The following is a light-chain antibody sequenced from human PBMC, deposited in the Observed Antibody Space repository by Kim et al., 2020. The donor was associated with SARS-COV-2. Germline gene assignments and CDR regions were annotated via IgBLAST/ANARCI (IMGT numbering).Light chain of an antibody. CDR2: KVY. J-gene: IGKJ1*01. V-gene: IGKV2-30*01. CDR1: QSLVYSEGNTY. CDR3: MQHTQWPRT. Sequence: PASISCRSSQSLVYSEGNTYLNWFQQRPGQSLRRLIYKVYNRDSGVQDRFSGRGSGTDFTLKISRVEADDVGVYYCMQHTQWPRTFGQGTKVDIK.